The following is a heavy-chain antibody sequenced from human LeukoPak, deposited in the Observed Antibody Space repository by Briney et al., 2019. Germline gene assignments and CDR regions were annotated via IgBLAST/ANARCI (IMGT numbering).Heavy chain of an antibody. CDR2: IIPIFGTA. V-gene: IGHV1-69*13. Sequence: GASVKVSCKASGGTFSSYAISWVRQAPGQGREWMGGIIPIFGTANYAQKFQGRVTITADESTSTAYMELSSLRSEDTAVYYCARSVRGTNDYWGQRTLVTVSS. CDR3: ARSVRGTNDY. CDR1: GGTFSSYA. J-gene: IGHJ4*02. D-gene: IGHD3-16*01.